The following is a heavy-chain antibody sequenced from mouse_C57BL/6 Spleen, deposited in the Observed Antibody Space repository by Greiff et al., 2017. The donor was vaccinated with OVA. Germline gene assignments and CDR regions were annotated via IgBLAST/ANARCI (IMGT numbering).Heavy chain of an antibody. CDR1: GYTFTDYN. CDR2: INPNNGGT. V-gene: IGHV1-22*01. J-gene: IGHJ1*03. D-gene: IGHD1-1*02. Sequence: EVKLQESGPELVKPGASVKMSCKASGYTFTDYNMHWVKQSHGKSLEWIGYINPNNGGTSYNQKFKGKATLTVNKSSSTAYMELRSLTSEDSAVYYCARGRDVVPTVWGTGTTVTVSS. CDR3: ARGRDVVPTV.